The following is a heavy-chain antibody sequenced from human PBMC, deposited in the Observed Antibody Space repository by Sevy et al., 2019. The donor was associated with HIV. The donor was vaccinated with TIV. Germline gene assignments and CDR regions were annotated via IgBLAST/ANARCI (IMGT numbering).Heavy chain of an antibody. CDR1: GFTFSTYT. D-gene: IGHD6-6*01. J-gene: IGHJ5*02. CDR3: ATEYSSSAHL. V-gene: IGHV3-21*01. Sequence: GGSLRLSCAASGFTFSTYTMNWVRQAPGKGLEWVSSMSSSSCYIYYADSVKGRFTISRDNAKNSLYLQMNSLRAEDTAVYYCATEYSSSAHLLGQGTLVTVSS. CDR2: MSSSSCYI.